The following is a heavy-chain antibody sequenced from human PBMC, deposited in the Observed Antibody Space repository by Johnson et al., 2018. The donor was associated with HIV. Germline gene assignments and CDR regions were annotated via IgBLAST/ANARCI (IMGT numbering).Heavy chain of an antibody. J-gene: IGHJ3*02. D-gene: IGHD2/OR15-2a*01. CDR2: IDWTGANA. V-gene: IGHV3-20*04. CDR3: ARDPSNSRGWLGDAFDI. Sequence: VQLVESGGGVERPGESLRLSCVGSGFMFDDYAMSWVRQVPGKGLEWVSGIDWTGANAGYADSVKGRFTIFRDNSKNTLFLQMNTLRAEDTAVYYCARDPSNSRGWLGDAFDIWGQGTMVTVSS. CDR1: GFMFDDYA.